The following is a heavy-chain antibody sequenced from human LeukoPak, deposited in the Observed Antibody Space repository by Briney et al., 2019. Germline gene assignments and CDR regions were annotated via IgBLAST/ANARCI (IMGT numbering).Heavy chain of an antibody. CDR1: ASTFSSYW. J-gene: IGHJ5*02. CDR2: INSDASST. V-gene: IGHV3-74*01. CDR3: ARGYGDWFDP. D-gene: IGHD3-10*01. Sequence: GGSLRLSCAASASTFSSYWMHWVRQAPGKGLVWVSRINSDASSTYYADSVKGRFSISRDNTKNTLYLQMNSLRAEDTAVYYCARGYGDWFDPWGQGTLVTVSS.